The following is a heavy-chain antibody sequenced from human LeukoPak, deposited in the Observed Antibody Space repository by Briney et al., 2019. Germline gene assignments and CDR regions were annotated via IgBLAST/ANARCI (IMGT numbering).Heavy chain of an antibody. CDR1: GGSISSGTYY. D-gene: IGHD2-2*01. V-gene: IGHV4-39*01. Sequence: SETLSLTCIVSGGSISSGTYYWGWIRQPPGKGLEWIGSIYYSGSTYYNPSLKSRVTISVDTSKNQFSLKLNSVTAADTAVYYCARSYCSSTSCYGVGAFDIWGQGTTVTVSS. CDR3: ARSYCSSTSCYGVGAFDI. J-gene: IGHJ3*02. CDR2: IYYSGST.